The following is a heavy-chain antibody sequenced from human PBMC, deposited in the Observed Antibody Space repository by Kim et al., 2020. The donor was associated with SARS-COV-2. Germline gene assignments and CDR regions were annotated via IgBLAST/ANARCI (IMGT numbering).Heavy chain of an antibody. Sequence: SETLSLTCTVSGGSISSYYWSWIRQPPGKGLEWIGYIYYSGSTNYNPSLKSRVTISVDTSKNQFSLKLSSVTAADTAVYYCARLTKGENWFDPWGQGTLVTVSS. D-gene: IGHD2-21*01. J-gene: IGHJ5*02. CDR1: GGSISSYY. V-gene: IGHV4-59*13. CDR2: IYYSGST. CDR3: ARLTKGENWFDP.